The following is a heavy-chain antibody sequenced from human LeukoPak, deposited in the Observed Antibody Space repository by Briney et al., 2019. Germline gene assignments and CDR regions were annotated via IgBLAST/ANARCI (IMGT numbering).Heavy chain of an antibody. Sequence: SVKVSCKASGGSFSSYTISWVRQTPGQGLEWMGGIIPIFQTASYAQKFQGRVTITADKSTNTAYMELTNLRSEDTAVYHCASLAYCGGDCYSLPFDIWGQGTMVTVSS. V-gene: IGHV1-69*06. J-gene: IGHJ3*02. D-gene: IGHD2-21*02. CDR2: IIPIFQTA. CDR1: GGSFSSYT. CDR3: ASLAYCGGDCYSLPFDI.